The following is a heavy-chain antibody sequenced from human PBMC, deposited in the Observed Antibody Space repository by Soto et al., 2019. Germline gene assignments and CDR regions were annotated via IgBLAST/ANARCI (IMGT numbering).Heavy chain of an antibody. Sequence: EVQLVESGGGLVQPGGSLRLSCAASGFTVSSNYMSWVRQAPGKGLEWVSVIYSGGTTYYADSVKGRFTISRHNYKNKLYLQMNRLRAEDTAVYYCARDRPGVRGVINAFDIWGQGTMVTVSS. CDR3: ARDRPGVRGVINAFDI. CDR2: IYSGGTT. V-gene: IGHV3-53*04. D-gene: IGHD3-10*01. J-gene: IGHJ3*02. CDR1: GFTVSSNY.